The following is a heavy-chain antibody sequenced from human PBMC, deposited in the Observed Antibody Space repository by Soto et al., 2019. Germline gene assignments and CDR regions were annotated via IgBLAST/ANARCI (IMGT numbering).Heavy chain of an antibody. CDR2: IWYDGSNK. D-gene: IGHD4-17*01. Sequence: QVQLVESGGGVVQPGRSLRLSCAASGFTFSSYGMHWVRQAPGKGLEWVAVIWYDGSNKYYADSVKGRFTISRDNSKTTLYLQMNSLRAEDTAVYYCARSPYGDSPHDAFDIWGQGTMVTVSS. V-gene: IGHV3-33*01. J-gene: IGHJ3*02. CDR3: ARSPYGDSPHDAFDI. CDR1: GFTFSSYG.